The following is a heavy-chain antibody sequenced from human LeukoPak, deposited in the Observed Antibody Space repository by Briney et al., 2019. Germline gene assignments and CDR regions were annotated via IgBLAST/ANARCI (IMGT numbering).Heavy chain of an antibody. CDR2: IKQDGSEK. CDR1: GFTLSSYW. D-gene: IGHD4-23*01. J-gene: IGHJ4*02. V-gene: IGHV3-7*01. CDR3: ARAIGKSEGY. Sequence: GGSLRLSCAVSGFTLSSYWMSWVRQAPGKGLEWVANIKQDGSEKYYVDSVKGRFTISRDNAKNSVYLQMNSLRAEDTAVYYCARAIGKSEGYWGQGTLVTVSS.